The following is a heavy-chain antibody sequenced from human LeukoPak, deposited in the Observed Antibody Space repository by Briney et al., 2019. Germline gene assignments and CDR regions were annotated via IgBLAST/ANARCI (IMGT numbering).Heavy chain of an antibody. J-gene: IGHJ5*02. CDR3: ARSHSGWQGHNNWFDP. Sequence: PSETLSLTCEVSGSSVNSDKYWGWIRQPPGKGLEWPGTIYHTGNTYYNPSLKSRLSISVDTSKNQFSLKFTSVTAADTAVYYCARSHSGWQGHNNWFDPWGQGSLVTVSS. CDR1: GSSVNSDKY. CDR2: IYHTGNT. V-gene: IGHV4-38-2*01. D-gene: IGHD6-19*01.